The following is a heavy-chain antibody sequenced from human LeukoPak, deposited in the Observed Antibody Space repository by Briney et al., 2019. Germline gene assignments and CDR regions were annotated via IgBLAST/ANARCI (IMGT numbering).Heavy chain of an antibody. CDR1: GFTFSTYG. J-gene: IGHJ4*02. V-gene: IGHV3-30*02. D-gene: IGHD3-16*01. Sequence: GGSLRLSCAASGFTFSTYGVHWVRQALGLGLEGLAFIQFEERFTWYKDTVKGRFTISRDDSKNTLHLQMNSLRSEDTAIYYCVKDLMGGSYSFDYWGQGTMVTVST. CDR3: VKDLMGGSYSFDY. CDR2: IQFEERFT.